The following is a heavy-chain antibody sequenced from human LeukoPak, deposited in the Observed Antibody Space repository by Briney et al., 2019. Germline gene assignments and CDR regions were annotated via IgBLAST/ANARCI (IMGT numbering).Heavy chain of an antibody. V-gene: IGHV1-69*04. J-gene: IGHJ4*02. CDR2: IIPILGIA. D-gene: IGHD1-26*01. CDR3: ARMGATAHLFDY. Sequence: SVKVSCKASGDTFSSYAISWVRQAPGQGLEWMGRIIPILGIANYAQKFQGRVTITADKSTSTAYMELSSLRSEDTAVYYCARMGATAHLFDYWGQGTLVTVSS. CDR1: GDTFSSYA.